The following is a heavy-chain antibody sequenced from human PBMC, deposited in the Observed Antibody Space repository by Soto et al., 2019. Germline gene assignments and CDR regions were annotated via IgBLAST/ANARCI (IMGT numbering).Heavy chain of an antibody. CDR3: AREYYYYYGMDV. Sequence: QVQLVESGGGVVQPGRSLRLSCAASRFTFSSYAMHWVRQAPGKGLEWVAVISYDGSNKYYADSVKGRFTISRDNSKNTLYLQMNSLRAEDTAVYYCAREYYYYYGMDVWGQGTTVTVSS. CDR1: RFTFSSYA. J-gene: IGHJ6*02. CDR2: ISYDGSNK. V-gene: IGHV3-30-3*01.